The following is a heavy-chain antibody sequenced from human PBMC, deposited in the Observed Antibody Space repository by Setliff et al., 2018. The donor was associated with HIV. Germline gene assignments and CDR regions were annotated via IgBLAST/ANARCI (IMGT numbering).Heavy chain of an antibody. CDR2: IYPGDSET. CDR1: GYRFTSHW. Sequence: PGESLKISCKGSGYRFTSHWIAWVRQMPGKGLEWMGIIYPGDSETRYSPSFQGQVTISADKSISTAYLQWSSLKATDTAMYYCARGSSAWSGYSYYFDYWGQGTLVTVS. V-gene: IGHV5-51*01. D-gene: IGHD3-3*01. J-gene: IGHJ4*02. CDR3: ARGSSAWSGYSYYFDY.